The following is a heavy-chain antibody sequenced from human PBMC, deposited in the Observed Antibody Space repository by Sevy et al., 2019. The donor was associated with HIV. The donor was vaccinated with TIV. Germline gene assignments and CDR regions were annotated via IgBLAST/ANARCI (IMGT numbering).Heavy chain of an antibody. CDR2: LYTSGST. CDR3: ARVLVDTAIGFYGMDV. V-gene: IGHV4-4*07. J-gene: IGHJ6*02. Sequence: SETLSLTCTVSGGSISSYYWSWIRQPAGKGLEWIGRLYTSGSTNYNPSLKSRVTMSVDTSKNQFSLKLSSVTAADTAVYYCARVLVDTAIGFYGMDVWGQGTTVTVSS. D-gene: IGHD5-18*01. CDR1: GGSISSYY.